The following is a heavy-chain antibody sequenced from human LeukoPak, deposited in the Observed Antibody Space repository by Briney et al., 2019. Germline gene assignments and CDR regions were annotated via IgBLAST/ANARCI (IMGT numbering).Heavy chain of an antibody. V-gene: IGHV3-30*18. D-gene: IGHD6-13*01. CDR3: AKAAYSSSFDY. CDR1: GFTFGSYG. Sequence: GGSLRLSCAASGFTFGSYGMHWVRQAPGKGLEWVAVISYDGSNKYYADSVKGRFTISRDNSKNTLYLQMNSLRAEDTAVYYCAKAAYSSSFDYWGQGTLVTVSS. CDR2: ISYDGSNK. J-gene: IGHJ4*02.